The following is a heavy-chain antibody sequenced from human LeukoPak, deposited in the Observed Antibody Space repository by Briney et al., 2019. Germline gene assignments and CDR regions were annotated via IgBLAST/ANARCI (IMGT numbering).Heavy chain of an antibody. D-gene: IGHD4-11*01. J-gene: IGHJ5*02. V-gene: IGHV4-34*01. CDR2: INHSGST. Sequence: SETLSLTCAVYGGSFSGYYWSWIRQPPGKGLEWIGEINHSGSTNYNPSLKSRVTISVDTSKNQFSLKLSSVTAADTAVYYCARSSKFDPWGQGTLVTVSS. CDR3: ARSSKFDP. CDR1: GGSFSGYY.